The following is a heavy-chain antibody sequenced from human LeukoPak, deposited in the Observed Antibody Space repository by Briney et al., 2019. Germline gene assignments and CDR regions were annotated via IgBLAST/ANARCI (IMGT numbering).Heavy chain of an antibody. J-gene: IGHJ6*02. CDR2: MNPNSGNT. V-gene: IGHV1-8*01. CDR3: VRGYSSGWPFNYYYYYGMDV. D-gene: IGHD6-19*01. Sequence: ASVKVSCKASGYTFTSYDINWVRQAAGQGLEWMGWMNPNSGNTGYAQKFQGRVTMTRNTSISTAYMELSSLRSEDTAVYYCVRGYSSGWPFNYYYYYGMDVWGQGTTVTVSS. CDR1: GYTFTSYD.